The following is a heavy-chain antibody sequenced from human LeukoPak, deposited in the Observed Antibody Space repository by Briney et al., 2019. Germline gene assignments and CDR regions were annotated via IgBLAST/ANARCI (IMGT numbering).Heavy chain of an antibody. CDR1: GDSISNSNW. V-gene: IGHV4-4*02. CDR2: VYPSGST. D-gene: IGHD6-25*01. Sequence: PSETLSLTCAVSGDSISNSNWWTWIRQPPGKGLEWIGGVYPSGSTNYSPSLKSRVTISVDKSKNQFSLTLSSVTAADTAVYFCGTTEHDSGDYWGQGTLVTVSS. J-gene: IGHJ4*02. CDR3: GTTEHDSGDY.